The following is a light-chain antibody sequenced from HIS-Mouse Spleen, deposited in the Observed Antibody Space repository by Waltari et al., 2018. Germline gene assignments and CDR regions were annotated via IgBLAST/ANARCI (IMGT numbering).Light chain of an antibody. Sequence: SYELTQPPSVSVSPGQTARITCSGDALPKKYAYWYQQKSGQAPVLVIYEDSKRPPGLPERFSGSRSGTMATFTISGAQVEDEADYYCYSTDSSGNHRVFGGGTKLTVL. CDR2: EDS. J-gene: IGLJ2*01. CDR3: YSTDSSGNHRV. CDR1: ALPKKY. V-gene: IGLV3-10*01.